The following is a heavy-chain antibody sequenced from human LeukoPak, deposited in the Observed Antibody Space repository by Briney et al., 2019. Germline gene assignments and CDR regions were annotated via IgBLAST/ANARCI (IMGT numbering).Heavy chain of an antibody. Sequence: PSETLSLTCAVYGGSFSDYYWSWIRQSPGKGLEWIGEINHSGSTNYHPSLKRRVTISIDRSKTQFSLNLGSVTAADTGLYYCARGSIPYYHSYGMDVWGQGTTVTVSS. V-gene: IGHV4-34*01. CDR1: GGSFSDYY. J-gene: IGHJ6*02. D-gene: IGHD6-6*01. CDR3: ARGSIPYYHSYGMDV. CDR2: INHSGST.